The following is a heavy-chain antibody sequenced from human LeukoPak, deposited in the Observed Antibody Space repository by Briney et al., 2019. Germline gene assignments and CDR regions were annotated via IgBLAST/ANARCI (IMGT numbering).Heavy chain of an antibody. D-gene: IGHD6-19*01. CDR3: ANSYSGWYVDYFDY. CDR2: IKQDGSEK. Sequence: GGSLKLSCAASGFTFSSYWMSWVRQAPGKGLEWVANIKQDGSEKYYVDSVKGRFTISKDNAKNSLYLQMNSLRAEDTAVYYCANSYSGWYVDYFDYWGQGTLVTVSS. CDR1: GFTFSSYW. V-gene: IGHV3-7*01. J-gene: IGHJ4*02.